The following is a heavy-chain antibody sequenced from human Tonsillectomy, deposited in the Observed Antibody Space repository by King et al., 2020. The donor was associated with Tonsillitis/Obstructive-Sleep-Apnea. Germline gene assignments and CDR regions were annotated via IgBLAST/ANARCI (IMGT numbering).Heavy chain of an antibody. D-gene: IGHD1-26*01. CDR2: IYYSGST. Sequence: QLQESGPGLVKPSETLSLTCTVSGGSINSYYWSWIRQPPGKGLEWIGYIYYSGSTNYNPSLKSRVTISVDTSKNQFSPRLSSVTTADTAVYYCARSVGATSYSYFGMDVWGQGTTVTVSS. J-gene: IGHJ6*02. CDR1: GGSINSYY. V-gene: IGHV4-59*01. CDR3: ARSVGATSYSYFGMDV.